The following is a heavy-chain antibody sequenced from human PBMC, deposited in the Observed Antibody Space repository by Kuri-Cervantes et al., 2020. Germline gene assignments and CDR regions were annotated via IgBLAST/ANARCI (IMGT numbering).Heavy chain of an antibody. CDR2: VSHSGSA. CDR1: GDSISGSNW. V-gene: IGHV4-4*02. Sequence: SETLSLTCDVSGDSISGSNWWTWVRQPPGKGLEWIGEVSHSGSANYKTSLKSRVTISVDTSKNQFSLKMNSVTAADTAIYYCARDYQAGWGLSYWGQGTLVTVSS. CDR3: ARDYQAGWGLSY. J-gene: IGHJ4*02. D-gene: IGHD2-21*02.